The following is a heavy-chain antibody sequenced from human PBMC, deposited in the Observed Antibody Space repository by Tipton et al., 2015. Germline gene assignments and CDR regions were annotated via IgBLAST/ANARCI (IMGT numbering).Heavy chain of an antibody. Sequence: QVQLVQSGAEMKKPGASVKVSCKASGYTFSGYSMHWVRQAPGQGLEWMGWINRNSDDAIYAQKLQGRVTMTRDTSISTVYMELSRLTSDDTAVYFCARGIGGGPSPFDALDIWGQGTMVSVSS. CDR1: GYTFSGYS. CDR2: INRNSDDA. J-gene: IGHJ3*02. V-gene: IGHV1-2*02. CDR3: ARGIGGGPSPFDALDI. D-gene: IGHD3-16*01.